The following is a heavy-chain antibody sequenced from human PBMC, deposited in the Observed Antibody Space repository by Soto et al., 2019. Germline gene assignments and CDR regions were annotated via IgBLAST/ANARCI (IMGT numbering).Heavy chain of an antibody. V-gene: IGHV4-30-2*01. CDR3: AAGGGLPRYY. D-gene: IGHD5-12*01. Sequence: QLQLQESGSGLVKPSQTLSLTCAVSGGSISSGGYSWSWIRQPPGKGLEWIGYIYQSGSTYYNPSIKSRVTIPVDRSKNQFSLKLSSVTAADTAVYYCAAGGGLPRYYWGQGTLVTVSS. CDR2: IYQSGST. J-gene: IGHJ4*02. CDR1: GGSISSGGYS.